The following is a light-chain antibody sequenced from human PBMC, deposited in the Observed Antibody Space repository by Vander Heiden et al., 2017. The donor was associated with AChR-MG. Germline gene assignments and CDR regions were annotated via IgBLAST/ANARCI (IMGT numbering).Light chain of an antibody. J-gene: IGKJ1*01. CDR3: HQSDSTPHT. Sequence: DIQMTQSPSSLSASVGDRVTITCRASQSISSYLNWYQQKPGKAPKLLIYAASSLQSGVPSRFSGSGAGTDFTLTISSRQPEDFATYYCHQSDSTPHTFGQGTKVEIK. V-gene: IGKV1-39*01. CDR2: AAS. CDR1: QSISSY.